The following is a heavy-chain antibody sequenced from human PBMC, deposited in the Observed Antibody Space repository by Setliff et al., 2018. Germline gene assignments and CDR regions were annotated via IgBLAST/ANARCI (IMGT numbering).Heavy chain of an antibody. D-gene: IGHD6-19*01. CDR1: GDSISSSSYY. CDR3: ARVSQYSSGWYYYYYGMDV. V-gene: IGHV4-39*07. J-gene: IGHJ6*02. Sequence: SETLSLTCTVSGDSISSSSYYWGWIRQPPGKGLEWIGSIYYSGSTYYNPSLKSRVTIPVDTSKNQFSLKLSSVTAADTAVYYCARVSQYSSGWYYYYYGMDVWGQGTTVTVSS. CDR2: IYYSGST.